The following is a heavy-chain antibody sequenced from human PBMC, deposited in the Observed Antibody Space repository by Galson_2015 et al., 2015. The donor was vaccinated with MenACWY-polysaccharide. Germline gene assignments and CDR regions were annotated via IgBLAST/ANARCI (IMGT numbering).Heavy chain of an antibody. V-gene: IGHV3-30-3*01. CDR1: GVAFSSSA. J-gene: IGHJ6*02. CDR2: ISYDGSNK. Sequence: SLRLSCAASGVAFSSSAMHWVRQAPGKGLEWVAVISYDGSNKYYADFLKGRFTISRDNSKNMVFLQMNSLRTEDTAVYYCARDYCDRITCSGMDVWGQGT. D-gene: IGHD2/OR15-2a*01. CDR3: ARDYCDRITCSGMDV.